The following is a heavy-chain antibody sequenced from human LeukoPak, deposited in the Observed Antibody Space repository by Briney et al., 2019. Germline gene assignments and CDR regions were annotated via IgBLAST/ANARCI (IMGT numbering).Heavy chain of an antibody. V-gene: IGHV3-20*04. J-gene: IGHJ4*02. CDR3: ARDWDCSGGSCYFGFDY. CDR1: GFLFSDYG. Sequence: GGSLRLSCAASGFLFSDYGMSWVRQAPGKGLEWVSGINWNGGSTGYADSVKGRFTISRDNAKNSLYLQMNSLRAEDTALYYCARDWDCSGGSCYFGFDYWGQGTLVTVSS. D-gene: IGHD2-15*01. CDR2: INWNGGST.